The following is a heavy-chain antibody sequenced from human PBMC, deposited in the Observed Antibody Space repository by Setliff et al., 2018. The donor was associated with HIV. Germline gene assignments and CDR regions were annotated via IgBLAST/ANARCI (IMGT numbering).Heavy chain of an antibody. V-gene: IGHV3-49*04. Sequence: GGSLRLSCTASGFTFGDYAMSWARQAPGKGLEWVAFIRTKAIGGTTEHAASVRGRFTISRDDSKSLAYLQMNSLKTEDTAVYYCIWSGSSGLYYFDHWGQGTLVTVSS. CDR3: IWSGSSGLYYFDH. CDR1: GFTFGDYA. D-gene: IGHD3-22*01. CDR2: IRTKAIGGTT. J-gene: IGHJ4*02.